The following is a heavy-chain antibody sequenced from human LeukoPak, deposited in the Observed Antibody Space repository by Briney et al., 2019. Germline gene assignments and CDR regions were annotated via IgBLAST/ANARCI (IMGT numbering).Heavy chain of an antibody. CDR1: GFRFSNYA. CDR3: AKGAYDYIEMGYIDY. J-gene: IGHJ4*02. Sequence: GGSLRLSCAASGFRFSNYAMNWVRQAPGKGLEWVSLIGSSGDTFYADSVKGRFTISRDNSKNTLFLQMNSLRAEDTALYYCAKGAYDYIEMGYIDYWGQGAQVTVSS. CDR2: IGSSGDT. V-gene: IGHV3-23*01. D-gene: IGHD5-12*01.